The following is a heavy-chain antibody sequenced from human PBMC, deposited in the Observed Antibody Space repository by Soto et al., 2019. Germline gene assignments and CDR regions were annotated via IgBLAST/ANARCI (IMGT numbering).Heavy chain of an antibody. Sequence: QVQLVQSGAEVKKPRASVKVSCKASGYTFTSYDINWVRQATGQGLEWMGWMNPNSGNTGYAQKFQGRVTMTRNTSISTAYMERSSLRSEDTDVYYCAREVYYYGSGSYGEDYWGQGTLVTVSS. CDR3: AREVYYYGSGSYGEDY. J-gene: IGHJ4*02. CDR2: MNPNSGNT. CDR1: GYTFTSYD. V-gene: IGHV1-8*01. D-gene: IGHD3-10*01.